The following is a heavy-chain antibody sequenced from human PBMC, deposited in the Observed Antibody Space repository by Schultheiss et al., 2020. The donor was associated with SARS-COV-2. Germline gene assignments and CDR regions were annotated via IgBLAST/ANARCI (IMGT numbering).Heavy chain of an antibody. CDR3: AREQQLVPIDY. CDR2: ISGSGGST. J-gene: IGHJ4*02. Sequence: GGSLRLSCSASGFTFSSYAMHWVRQAPGKGLEWVSAISGSGGSTYYADSVKGRFTISRDNSKNTLYLQMNSLRAEDTAVYYCAREQQLVPIDYWGQGTLVTVSS. V-gene: IGHV3-23*01. CDR1: GFTFSSYA. D-gene: IGHD6-13*01.